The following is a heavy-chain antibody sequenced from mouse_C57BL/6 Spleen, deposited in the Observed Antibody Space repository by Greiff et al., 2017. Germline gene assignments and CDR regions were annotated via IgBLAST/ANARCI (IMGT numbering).Heavy chain of an antibody. V-gene: IGHV14-4*01. D-gene: IGHD2-3*01. CDR1: GFNIKDVY. CDR3: TTSYDPFDY. CDR2: IDPENGDT. J-gene: IGHJ2*01. Sequence: VQLQQSGAELVRPGASVKLSCTASGFNIKDVYMHWVKQRPEQGLEWIGWIDPENGDTEYASKFQGKATITADTSSNTAYLQLSSLTSEDTAVYYCTTSYDPFDYWGQGTTLTVSS.